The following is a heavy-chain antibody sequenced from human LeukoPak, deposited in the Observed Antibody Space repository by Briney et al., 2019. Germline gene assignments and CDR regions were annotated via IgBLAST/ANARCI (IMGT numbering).Heavy chain of an antibody. CDR2: INHSGST. Sequence: PSETLSLTCAVYGGSFSGYYWSWIRQPPGKGLEWIGEINHSGSTNYNPSLKSRVTISVDTSKNQFSLKLSSVTAADTAVYYCASFEGIAAAGGGYFDYWGQGTLVTVSS. V-gene: IGHV4-34*01. D-gene: IGHD6-13*01. J-gene: IGHJ4*02. CDR1: GGSFSGYY. CDR3: ASFEGIAAAGGGYFDY.